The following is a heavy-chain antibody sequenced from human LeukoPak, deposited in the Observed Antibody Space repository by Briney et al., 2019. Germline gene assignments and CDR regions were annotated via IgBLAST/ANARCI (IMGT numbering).Heavy chain of an antibody. J-gene: IGHJ4*02. CDR2: IYKDGGST. V-gene: IGHV3-66*01. CDR3: VRDIGGGRPPLDS. Sequence: GRSLRLSCAASGFTVSSNYMSWVRQAPGKGLEWVSVIYKDGGSTYYADSVQGRFTISRDNSKNTLYLQMNSLRAEDTAVYYCVRDIGGGRPPLDSWGQGTLVTVSS. CDR1: GFTVSSNY. D-gene: IGHD3-16*01.